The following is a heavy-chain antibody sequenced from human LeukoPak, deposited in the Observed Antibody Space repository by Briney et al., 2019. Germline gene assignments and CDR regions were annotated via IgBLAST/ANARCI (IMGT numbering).Heavy chain of an antibody. D-gene: IGHD1-26*01. CDR1: GFTFSSYG. CDR3: ARYYTGRSDY. V-gene: IGHV3-33*01. J-gene: IGHJ4*01. CDR2: IWHDGSKT. Sequence: PGRSLRLSCAASGFTFSSYGMHWVRQVPGKGLEWVAVIWHDGSKTYYADSVKGRFTISRDNSKNTLYLQMSSLRADDTAVYYCARYYTGRSDYWGQGTLVTVSS.